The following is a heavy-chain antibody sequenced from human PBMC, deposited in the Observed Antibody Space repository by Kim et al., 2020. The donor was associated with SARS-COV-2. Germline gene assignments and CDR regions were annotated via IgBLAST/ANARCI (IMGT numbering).Heavy chain of an antibody. Sequence: EGSLRLSCAASGFTFSSYGMHWVRQAPGKGLEWVAVIWYDGSNKYYADSVKGRFTISRDNSKNTLYLQMNSLRAEDTAVYYCARDLKYYDILTGYYPPQGVYYYYGMDVWGQGTTVTVSS. CDR3: ARDLKYYDILTGYYPPQGVYYYYGMDV. J-gene: IGHJ6*02. D-gene: IGHD3-9*01. V-gene: IGHV3-33*01. CDR1: GFTFSSYG. CDR2: IWYDGSNK.